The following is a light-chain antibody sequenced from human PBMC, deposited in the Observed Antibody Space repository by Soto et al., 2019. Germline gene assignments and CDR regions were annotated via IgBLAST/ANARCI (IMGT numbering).Light chain of an antibody. J-gene: IGLJ1*01. V-gene: IGLV1-51*01. CDR3: GTWDNSLSALCV. CDR2: DNN. CDR1: SSNIGNNY. Sequence: QSRLAQPPSVSASPSQKVTISCSGSSSNIGNNYVSWYQQLPGTAPKLLIYDNNKRPSGIPDRFSGSKSGTSATLGITGLQTGDEADYYCGTWDNSLSALCVFGTGTKVTVL.